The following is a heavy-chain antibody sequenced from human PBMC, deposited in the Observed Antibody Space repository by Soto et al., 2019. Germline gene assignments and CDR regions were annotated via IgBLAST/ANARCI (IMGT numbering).Heavy chain of an antibody. J-gene: IGHJ4*02. CDR2: ISSSSSTI. Sequence: GGSLRLSCAASGFTFSSYSMNWVRQAPGKGLEWVSYISSSSSTIYYADSVKGRFTISRDNAKNSLYLQMNSLRAEDTAVYYCASQTTSGVGYCSGGSCYKRTPFDYWGQGTLVTVSS. V-gene: IGHV3-48*01. CDR3: ASQTTSGVGYCSGGSCYKRTPFDY. CDR1: GFTFSSYS. D-gene: IGHD2-15*01.